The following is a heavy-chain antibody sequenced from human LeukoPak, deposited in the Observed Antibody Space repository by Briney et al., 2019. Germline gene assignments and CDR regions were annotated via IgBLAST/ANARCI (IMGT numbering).Heavy chain of an antibody. V-gene: IGHV3-48*03. J-gene: IGHJ4*02. Sequence: GGSLRLSCETSGFIFSSYEMNWVRQVPGKGLEWVSYISSSSSSIYYADSVKGRFTISRDNAKNSLYLQMNSLRAEDTAVYYCARGGGGYYYDSSGYSAFWGQGTLVTVSS. CDR3: ARGGGGYYYDSSGYSAF. CDR1: GFIFSSYE. CDR2: ISSSSSSI. D-gene: IGHD3-22*01.